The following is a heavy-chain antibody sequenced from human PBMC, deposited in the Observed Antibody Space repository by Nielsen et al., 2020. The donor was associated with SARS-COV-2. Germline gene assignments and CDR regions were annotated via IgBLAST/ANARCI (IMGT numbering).Heavy chain of an antibody. CDR1: GFTFSSYA. CDR2: ISGSGGST. D-gene: IGHD6-19*01. Sequence: GESLKISCAASGFTFSSYAMSWVRQAPGKGLEWVSAISGSGGSTYYADSVKGRFTISRDNSKNTLYLQMNSLRAEDTAVYYCAKDYSLRWQWLALERDDYWGQGTLVTVSS. CDR3: AKDYSLRWQWLALERDDY. V-gene: IGHV3-23*01. J-gene: IGHJ4*02.